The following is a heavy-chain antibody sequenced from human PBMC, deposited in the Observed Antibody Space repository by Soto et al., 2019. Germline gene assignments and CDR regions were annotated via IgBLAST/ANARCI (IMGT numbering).Heavy chain of an antibody. CDR3: ARDIYSYGSVGSTDI. Sequence: GGSLRLSCVASGFSFSSQAMHWVRQAPGKGLEWVAAISNDGNRQLYADSVKDRFTISRDNSRNTLDLQMNNLRTEDTGVYFCARDIYSYGSVGSTDIWGQGTMVTV. J-gene: IGHJ3*02. D-gene: IGHD5-18*01. V-gene: IGHV3-30-3*01. CDR2: ISNDGNRQ. CDR1: GFSFSSQA.